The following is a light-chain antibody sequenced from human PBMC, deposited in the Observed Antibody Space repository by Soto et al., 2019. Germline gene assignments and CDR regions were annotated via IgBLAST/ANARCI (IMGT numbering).Light chain of an antibody. J-gene: IGKJ2*01. CDR1: QSLLHSNGYNY. CDR3: MQALQTPYT. V-gene: IGKV2-28*01. CDR2: LGS. Sequence: DLVMTQSPLSLPVTPGEPASISCRSSQSLLHSNGYNYLDWYLQKPGQSPQLLIYLGSNRASGVPDRFRGSGSGTDFTLKISRVEAEDVGVYYCMQALQTPYTFGRGTKLEIK.